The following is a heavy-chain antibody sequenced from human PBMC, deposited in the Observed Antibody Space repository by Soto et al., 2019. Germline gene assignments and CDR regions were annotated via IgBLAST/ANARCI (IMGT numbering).Heavy chain of an antibody. CDR1: GLSFSSYA. CDR2: ISRSGNST. J-gene: IGHJ4*02. CDR3: XXXXXXXXXLPTSYYFDF. Sequence: EVQVLESGGGLAQPGRSLRLSCAVSGLSFSSYAMTWVRQSPGKGLEWVSSISRSGNSTYSADSVRGRFTISRDNSKNTLYLXXXXXXXXXXXXXXXXXXXXXXXXLPTSYYFDFWGQGTLVTVSS. D-gene: IGHD2-2*01. V-gene: IGHV3-23*01.